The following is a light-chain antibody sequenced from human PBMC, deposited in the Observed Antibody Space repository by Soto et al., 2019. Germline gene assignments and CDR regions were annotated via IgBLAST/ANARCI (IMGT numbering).Light chain of an antibody. CDR3: QQYNNWPRT. Sequence: EIVMTQSSATLSVSPGERATLSCRASQSVSSNLAWYQQKPGQAPSLLIYGASTRATGIPARFSGSGSGTDFTLTISSLQSEDFAVYYCQQYNNWPRTFGQGTKVDIK. CDR1: QSVSSN. J-gene: IGKJ1*01. V-gene: IGKV3-15*01. CDR2: GAS.